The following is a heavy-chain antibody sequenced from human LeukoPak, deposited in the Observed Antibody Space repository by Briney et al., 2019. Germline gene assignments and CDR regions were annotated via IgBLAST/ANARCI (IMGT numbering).Heavy chain of an antibody. J-gene: IGHJ4*02. CDR3: AKDWDGDYAVDY. V-gene: IGHV3-30*02. CDR1: GFTFSSYG. D-gene: IGHD4-17*01. CDR2: IRYDGSNK. Sequence: GGSLRLSCAASGFTFSSYGMHWVRQAPCKGLEWVAFIRYDGSNKYYADSVKGRFTISRDNSKNTLYLQMNSLRAEDTAVYYCAKDWDGDYAVDYWGQGTLVTVSS.